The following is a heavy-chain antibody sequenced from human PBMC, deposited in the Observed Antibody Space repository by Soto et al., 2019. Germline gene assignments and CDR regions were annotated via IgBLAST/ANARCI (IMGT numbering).Heavy chain of an antibody. CDR3: ARTGDNYYYFDC. D-gene: IGHD1-1*01. V-gene: IGHV1-18*01. CDR2: ISAYNGNT. CDR1: GYTFTSYG. J-gene: IGHJ4*02. Sequence: QVHLVQSGAEVKKPGASVKVSCKASGYTFTSYGISWVRQAPGHGLEWMVRISAYNGNTIYAQKFQDRVTMTTDTSTSTAYMELRSLRSDDTAMYYCARTGDNYYYFDCWGQGTPVTVSS.